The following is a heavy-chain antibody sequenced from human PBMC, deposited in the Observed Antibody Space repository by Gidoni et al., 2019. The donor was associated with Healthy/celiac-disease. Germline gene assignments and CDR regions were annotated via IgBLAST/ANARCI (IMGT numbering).Heavy chain of an antibody. Sequence: VPPVQSGAAVKKAGASVEVSCKASGYTFTGYSMHWVRKAPGQGREWLGRIKPNRGGTNKSQKFHGRVTMTRDKSISTAYMELSRLSSDDTAVSYCARLITGYSSGSSYWGQGTLVTVSS. CDR1: GYTFTGYS. J-gene: IGHJ4*02. D-gene: IGHD6-19*01. CDR2: IKPNRGGT. V-gene: IGHV1-2*06. CDR3: ARLITGYSSGSSY.